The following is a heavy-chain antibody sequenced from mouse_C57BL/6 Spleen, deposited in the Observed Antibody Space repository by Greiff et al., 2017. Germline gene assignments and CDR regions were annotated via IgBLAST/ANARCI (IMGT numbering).Heavy chain of an antibody. V-gene: IGHV1-26*01. CDR2: INPNNGGT. CDR3: ARAQEYGSRKVWFAY. J-gene: IGHJ3*01. Sequence: EVQLQQSGPELVKPGASVKISCKASGYTFTDYYMNWVKQSNGKSLEWIGDINPNNGGTSYNQKFKGKATLTVDKSSSTAYMELRSLTSEDSAVYYAARAQEYGSRKVWFAYWGQGTLVTVSA. CDR1: GYTFTDYY. D-gene: IGHD1-1*01.